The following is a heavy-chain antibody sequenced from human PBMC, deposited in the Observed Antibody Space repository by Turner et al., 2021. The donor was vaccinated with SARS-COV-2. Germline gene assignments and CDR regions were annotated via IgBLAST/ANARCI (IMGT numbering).Heavy chain of an antibody. CDR1: GGSISSGSYY. CDR3: ASPDTAMVTWPQGFDY. CDR2: IYYSGST. V-gene: IGHV4-39*01. Sequence: QLQLQESGPGLVKPSETLSLTCSVSGGSISSGSYYCGWIRQPPGKGLEWIGSIYYSGSTYYNPSLKSRVTISVDTSKNQFSLKLSSVTAADTAVYYCASPDTAMVTWPQGFDYWGQGTLVTVSS. D-gene: IGHD5-18*01. J-gene: IGHJ4*02.